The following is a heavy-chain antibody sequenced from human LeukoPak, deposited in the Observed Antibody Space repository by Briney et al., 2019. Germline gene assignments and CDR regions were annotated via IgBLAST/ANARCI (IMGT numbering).Heavy chain of an antibody. CDR1: GFTFSSYS. CDR2: ISTSSSYI. V-gene: IGHV3-21*01. J-gene: IGHJ6*03. D-gene: IGHD3-3*01. CDR3: AKSADNYYYYYMDV. Sequence: GGSLRLSCAASGFTFSSYSMSWVRQAPGKGLEWVSSISTSSSYIYYADSVKGRFTISRDNAKNSLYLQMNSLRAEDTAVYYCAKSADNYYYYYMDVWGKGTTVTASS.